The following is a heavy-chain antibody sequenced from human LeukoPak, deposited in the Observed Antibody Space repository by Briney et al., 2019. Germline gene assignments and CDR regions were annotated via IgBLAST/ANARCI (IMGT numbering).Heavy chain of an antibody. Sequence: PSETLSLTCAVYGGSFSGYYWSWIRQPPGKGLEWIGEINHSGSTNYNPSLKSRVTISVDTSKNQFSLKLSSVTAADTAVYYCARGGQLALDYWGQGTLVTVSS. J-gene: IGHJ4*02. CDR3: ARGGQLALDY. CDR1: GGSFSGYY. D-gene: IGHD6-6*01. CDR2: INHSGST. V-gene: IGHV4-34*01.